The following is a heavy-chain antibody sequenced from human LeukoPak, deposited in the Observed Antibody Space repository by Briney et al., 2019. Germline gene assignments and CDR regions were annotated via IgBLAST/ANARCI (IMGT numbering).Heavy chain of an antibody. J-gene: IGHJ4*02. CDR1: GYIFTNYW. V-gene: IGHV5-51*01. D-gene: IGHD3-3*01. CDR3: ASPVTTITIFGVVTEYFDY. CDR2: IYPGDSDT. Sequence: GESLKISCKGSGYIFTNYWIGRVRQMPGKGLEWMGIIYPGDSDTRYSPSFQGQVTISADKSISTAYLQWSSLKASDTAMYYCASPVTTITIFGVVTEYFDYWGQGTLVTVSS.